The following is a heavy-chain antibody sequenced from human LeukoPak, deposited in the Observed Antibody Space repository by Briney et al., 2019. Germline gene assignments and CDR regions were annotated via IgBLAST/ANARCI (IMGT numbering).Heavy chain of an antibody. D-gene: IGHD3-10*01. V-gene: IGHV4-39*07. CDR3: ARAPERWYSYGSYTYHYMDV. CDR1: GGSISTSRYY. J-gene: IGHJ6*03. Sequence: PSETLSLTCTVSGGSISTSRYYWGWIRQPPGKGLEWIGSIDYSGSTYYNSSLKSRATISVDTSKNQISLKLSSVTAADTAIYYCARAPERWYSYGSYTYHYMDVWGRGTTVTVSS. CDR2: IDYSGST.